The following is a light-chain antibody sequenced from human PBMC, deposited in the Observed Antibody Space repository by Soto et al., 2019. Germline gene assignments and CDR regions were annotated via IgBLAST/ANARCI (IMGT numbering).Light chain of an antibody. CDR2: DVS. V-gene: IGLV2-14*01. J-gene: IGLJ2*01. CDR3: SSYTGSSTVV. Sequence: QSALTQPASVSGSPRQSITISCTGTSSDIGGYNYVSWYQQYPGKAPKLIIYDVSNRPSGVSNRCSGSKSGNTASLTISGLQAEDEADYYCSSYTGSSTVVFGGGTKLTVL. CDR1: SSDIGGYNY.